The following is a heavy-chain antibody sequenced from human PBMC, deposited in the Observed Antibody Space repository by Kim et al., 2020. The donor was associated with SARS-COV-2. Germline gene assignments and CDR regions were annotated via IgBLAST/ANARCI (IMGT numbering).Heavy chain of an antibody. Sequence: LKSRVTISVDPSKNQFSLKLSSVTAADTAVYYCARGLLAVVVVAATPFDYWGQGTLVTVSS. CDR3: ARGLLAVVVVAATPFDY. V-gene: IGHV4-34*01. J-gene: IGHJ4*02. D-gene: IGHD2-15*01.